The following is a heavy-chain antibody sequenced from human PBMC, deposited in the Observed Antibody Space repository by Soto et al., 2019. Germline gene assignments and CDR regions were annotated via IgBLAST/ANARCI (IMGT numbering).Heavy chain of an antibody. CDR3: ARVSYYDRHKNNWFDP. Sequence: PGGSLRLSCAASGFTFSSYSMNWVRQAPGKGLEWVSSISSSSSYIYYADSVKGRFTISRDNAKNSLYLQMNSLRAEDTAVYYCARVSYYDRHKNNWFDPWGQGTLVTSPQ. CDR2: ISSSSSYI. V-gene: IGHV3-21*01. D-gene: IGHD3-22*01. CDR1: GFTFSSYS. J-gene: IGHJ5*02.